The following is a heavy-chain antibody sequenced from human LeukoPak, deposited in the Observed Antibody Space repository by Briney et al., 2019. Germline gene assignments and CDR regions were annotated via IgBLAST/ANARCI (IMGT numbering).Heavy chain of an antibody. Sequence: SETLSLTCSVSGGSISSTNKYWGWIRQPPGKRLEWIGSIFYTGSDYYKPSRKGRGTISVDTTKYQFSLNPSSVTAADTAAYYCARQLGIFSGFDTWGRGTMVTVSS. CDR1: GGSISSTNKY. J-gene: IGHJ3*02. CDR3: ARQLGIFSGFDT. V-gene: IGHV4-39*01. CDR2: IFYTGSD. D-gene: IGHD1-26*01.